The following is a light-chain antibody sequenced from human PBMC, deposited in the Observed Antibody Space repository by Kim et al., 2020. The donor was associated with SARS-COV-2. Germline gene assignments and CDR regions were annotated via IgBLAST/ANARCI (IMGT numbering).Light chain of an antibody. CDR1: QTINNW. Sequence: DIQLTQSPSTLSASVGATVTITCRASQTINNWLAWYQQHPGTAPKLLISKTSSLQNGVPSRFTGSGSETEFTLTIKNLQPEDFATYYCQQHETHVITFGQGTRLEIK. CDR3: QQHETHVIT. V-gene: IGKV1-5*03. CDR2: KTS. J-gene: IGKJ5*01.